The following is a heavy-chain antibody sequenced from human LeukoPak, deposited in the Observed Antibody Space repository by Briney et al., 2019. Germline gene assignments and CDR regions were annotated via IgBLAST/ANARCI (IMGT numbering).Heavy chain of an antibody. Sequence: GGSLRLSCAASGFNFSTYAMNWVRQAPGRGLEWVSAISDSAGTTYYADSVKGRFIISRDNSKNTLYLQMNSLRAEDTAVYYCARDGENGAYSGSYSGHYYYGMDVWGQGTTVTVSS. J-gene: IGHJ6*02. CDR2: ISDSAGTT. V-gene: IGHV3-23*01. CDR3: ARDGENGAYSGSYSGHYYYGMDV. CDR1: GFNFSTYA. D-gene: IGHD1-26*01.